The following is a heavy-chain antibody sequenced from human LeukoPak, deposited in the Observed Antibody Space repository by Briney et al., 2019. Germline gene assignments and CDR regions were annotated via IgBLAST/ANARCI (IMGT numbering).Heavy chain of an antibody. D-gene: IGHD3-22*01. CDR3: ARDSSYYYDSSGYYYYMDV. V-gene: IGHV4-4*07. CDR2: IYTSGST. J-gene: IGHJ6*03. Sequence: SETLSLTCTVSGGSISSYYWSWIRQPAGKGLEWIGRIYTSGSTNYNPSLKSRVTISVDTSKNQFSLKLSSVTAADTAVYYCARDSSYYYDSSGYYYYMDVWGKGTTVTISS. CDR1: GGSISSYY.